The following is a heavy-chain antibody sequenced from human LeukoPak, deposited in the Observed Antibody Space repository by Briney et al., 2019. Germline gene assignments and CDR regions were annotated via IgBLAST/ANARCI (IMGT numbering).Heavy chain of an antibody. D-gene: IGHD2-2*01. CDR1: GFIFSTYS. CDR3: ARVREAAAFDS. J-gene: IGHJ4*02. Sequence: GGSLRLSCAASGFIFSTYSMVWVRQAPGKGLEWVSSISSSGSYRYYADSVKGRFTISRDNAKNSLCPHMNSLRAEDTAVYYCARVREAAAFDSWSQGTLVTVSS. CDR2: ISSSGSYR. V-gene: IGHV3-21*06.